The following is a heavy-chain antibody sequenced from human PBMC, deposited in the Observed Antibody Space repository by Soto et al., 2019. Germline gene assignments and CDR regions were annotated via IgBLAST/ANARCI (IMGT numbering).Heavy chain of an antibody. J-gene: IGHJ4*02. CDR3: ARGLPASGGEKVFHFDY. V-gene: IGHV1-69*02. CDR2: IIPILDIA. D-gene: IGHD3-10*01. CDR1: GGTFSRYT. Sequence: QVQLVQSGAEVKKPGSSVKVSCKASGGTFSRYTISWVRQAPGQGLEWMGRIIPILDIANYAQKVQGRVTITADNSTSTAYMELRSLRSEDTAVYYCARGLPASGGEKVFHFDYWGQGTLVTVSS.